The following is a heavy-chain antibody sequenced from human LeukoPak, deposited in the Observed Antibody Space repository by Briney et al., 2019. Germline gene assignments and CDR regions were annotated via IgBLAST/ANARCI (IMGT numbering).Heavy chain of an antibody. CDR1: GFTFRNYG. D-gene: IGHD3-22*01. CDR3: ARYDSGTAVEY. J-gene: IGHJ4*02. V-gene: IGHV3-33*01. Sequence: GGSLRLSCAASGFTFRNYGMHWVRQAPGKGLEWVAVIWYDGSKEYYADSVKGRFIIPRDNSKNKLFLQMNSLRADDTAVYYCARYDSGTAVEYRGQGTLVTVSS. CDR2: IWYDGSKE.